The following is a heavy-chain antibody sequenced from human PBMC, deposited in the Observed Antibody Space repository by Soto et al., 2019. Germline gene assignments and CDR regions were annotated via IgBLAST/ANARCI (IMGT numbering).Heavy chain of an antibody. J-gene: IGHJ4*02. Sequence: GGSLRLSCAASGFTVSSNYMSWVRQAPGKGLEWVSVIYSGGSTYYADSVKGRFTISRHNSKNTLYLQMNSLRAEDMAVYYCARARARRLHLGELSLWGQGTLVTVSS. CDR2: IYSGGST. D-gene: IGHD3-16*02. CDR1: GFTVSSNY. CDR3: ARARARRLHLGELSL. V-gene: IGHV3-53*04.